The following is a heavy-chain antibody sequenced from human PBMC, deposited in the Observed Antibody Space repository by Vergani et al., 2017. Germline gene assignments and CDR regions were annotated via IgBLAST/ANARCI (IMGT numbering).Heavy chain of an antibody. Sequence: EVQLVQSGAEVKKPGESLKISCQISGYSFTNYWIGWVRQMPGKGLEWMGIIHPADSDTRYSPSFQGQVTISVDKSISTAYLQRSSLRASDSAMYYCNTAMGYWGQGTLVTVSS. D-gene: IGHD5-18*01. J-gene: IGHJ4*02. CDR3: NTAMGY. V-gene: IGHV5-51*01. CDR1: GYSFTNYW. CDR2: IHPADSDT.